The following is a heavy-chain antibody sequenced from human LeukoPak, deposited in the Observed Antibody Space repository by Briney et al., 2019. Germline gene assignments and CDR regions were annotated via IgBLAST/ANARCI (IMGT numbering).Heavy chain of an antibody. CDR3: ARGWGWTAAIFGSPKYGMDV. J-gene: IGHJ6*02. D-gene: IGHD2-2*01. CDR1: GYTFTSYD. V-gene: IGHV1-8*01. Sequence: ASVTVSCKASGYTFTSYDINWVRQATGQGLEWMGWMNPNSGNTGYAQKFQGRVTMTRNTSISTAYMELSSLRSEDTAVYYCARGWGWTAAIFGSPKYGMDVWGQGTTVTVSS. CDR2: MNPNSGNT.